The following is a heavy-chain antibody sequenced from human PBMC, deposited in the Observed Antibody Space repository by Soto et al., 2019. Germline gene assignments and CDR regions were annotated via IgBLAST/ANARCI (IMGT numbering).Heavy chain of an antibody. CDR1: GGSFSGYD. D-gene: IGHD6-19*01. CDR2: INHSGST. V-gene: IGHV4-34*01. Sequence: LETLCLTCAVYGGSFSGYDGSWIRKPPGKGLEWIGEINHSGSTNYNPSLKSRVTISVDTSKNQFSLKLSSVTAADTAVYYCARERAVAGRRWFDPWGQGTLVTVSS. J-gene: IGHJ5*02. CDR3: ARERAVAGRRWFDP.